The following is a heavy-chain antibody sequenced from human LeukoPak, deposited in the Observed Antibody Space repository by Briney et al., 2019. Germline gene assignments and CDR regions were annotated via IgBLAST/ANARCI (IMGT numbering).Heavy chain of an antibody. Sequence: GGSLRLSCAASGFTFDDYGMSWVRQAPGKGLEWVSGINWNGGSTGYADSVKGRFTISRDNAKNSLYLQMNSLRAEDTALYYCARGDGIVGATTFLGPRYYYYYYMDVWGKGTTVTISS. CDR3: ARGDGIVGATTFLGPRYYYYYYMDV. CDR2: INWNGGST. V-gene: IGHV3-20*04. J-gene: IGHJ6*03. CDR1: GFTFDDYG. D-gene: IGHD1-26*01.